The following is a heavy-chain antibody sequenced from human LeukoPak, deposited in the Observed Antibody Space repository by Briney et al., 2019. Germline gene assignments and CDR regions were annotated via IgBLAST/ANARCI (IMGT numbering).Heavy chain of an antibody. J-gene: IGHJ6*02. V-gene: IGHV3-23*01. Sequence: GASLRLSCAASGFTFSSYAMSWVRQAPGKGLEWVSAISGSGGSTYYADSVKGRFTISRDNSKNALYLQMNSLRAEDTAVYYLASAAYYDFWSGYYPINYYYYGMDVWGQGTTVTVSS. D-gene: IGHD3-3*01. CDR2: ISGSGGST. CDR3: ASAAYYDFWSGYYPINYYYYGMDV. CDR1: GFTFSSYA.